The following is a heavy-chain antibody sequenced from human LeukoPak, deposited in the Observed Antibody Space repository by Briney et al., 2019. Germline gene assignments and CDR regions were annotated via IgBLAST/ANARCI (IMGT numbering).Heavy chain of an antibody. CDR2: ISAYNGNT. J-gene: IGHJ1*01. CDR3: ARGRSIAARPGYFQH. CDR1: GYTFTSYG. D-gene: IGHD6-6*01. V-gene: IGHV1-18*01. Sequence: GASVKVSCKASGYTFTSYGISWVRQAPGQGLEWMGWISAYNGNTNYAQKFQGRVTMTRDTSTSTVYMELNSLRSEDTAVYYCARGRSIAARPGYFQHWGQGTLVTVSS.